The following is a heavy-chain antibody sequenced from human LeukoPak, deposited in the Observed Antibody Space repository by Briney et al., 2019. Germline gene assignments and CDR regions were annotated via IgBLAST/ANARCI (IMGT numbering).Heavy chain of an antibody. V-gene: IGHV3-23*01. CDR2: ISETGRST. J-gene: IGHJ4*02. CDR1: GFTFSTFA. Sequence: GGSLRLSCVASGFTFSTFAMNWVRQAPGKGLEWVSTISETGRSTYYADSVKGQFTISRDNSKNTLYLQMSSLRVEDTAVYYCARMNYVSSGWGAPFDDWGQGTLVTVSS. CDR3: ARMNYVSSGWGAPFDD. D-gene: IGHD3-16*01.